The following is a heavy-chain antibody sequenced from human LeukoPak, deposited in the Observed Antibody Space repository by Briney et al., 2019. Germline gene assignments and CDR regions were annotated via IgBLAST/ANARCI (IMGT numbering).Heavy chain of an antibody. Sequence: SETLSLTCTVSDGSISSHYWSWIRQPAGKGLEWIGRIYTGGSSNYNPSLKSRVTMSVDTSKNEFSLKLKSVTAADTAVYYCARDLPFGDYVDAFDIWGQGTMVTVSS. CDR2: IYTGGSS. D-gene: IGHD4-17*01. CDR1: DGSISSHY. V-gene: IGHV4-4*07. CDR3: ARDLPFGDYVDAFDI. J-gene: IGHJ3*02.